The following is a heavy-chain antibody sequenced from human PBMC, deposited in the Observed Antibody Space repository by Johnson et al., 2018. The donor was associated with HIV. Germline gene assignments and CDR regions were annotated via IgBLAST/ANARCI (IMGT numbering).Heavy chain of an antibody. CDR1: GFTFSSYA. J-gene: IGHJ3*02. Sequence: VQLVESGGGVVQPGRSLRLSCAASGFTFSSYAMSWVRQAPGKGLEWVSAISGSGGSTYYADSVKGRFTISRDNSKNTLYLQMNSLKTEDTAVYYCTRQGKGDAFDIWGQGTMVTVSS. CDR3: TRQGKGDAFDI. CDR2: ISGSGGST. V-gene: IGHV3-23*04.